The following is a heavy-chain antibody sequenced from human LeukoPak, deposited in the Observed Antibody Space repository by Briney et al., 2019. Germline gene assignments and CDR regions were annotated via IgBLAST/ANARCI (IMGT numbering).Heavy chain of an antibody. V-gene: IGHV1-46*01. CDR2: INPSGGST. Sequence: ASVKLSLSSSAYTFTIDYSRWGLHAPGQGLEWMGIINPSGGSTSYAQKFQGRVTLTRDTSTSTVYMELSSLRSEDTAVYYCARERGVAVGGEGVAPWARETLVTVSS. D-gene: IGHD6-19*01. CDR3: ARERGVAVGGEGVAP. CDR1: AYTFTIDY. J-gene: IGHJ5*02.